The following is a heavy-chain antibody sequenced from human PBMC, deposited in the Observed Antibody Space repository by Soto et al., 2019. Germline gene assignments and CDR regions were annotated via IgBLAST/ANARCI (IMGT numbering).Heavy chain of an antibody. V-gene: IGHV3-30*18. D-gene: IGHD3-16*02. Sequence: PGGSLRLSCAASGFTFSSYGMHWVRQAPGKGLEWVAVISYDGSNKYYADSVKGRFTISRDNSKNTLYLQMNSLRAEDTAVYYCAKDFAPWGLRLGELSAIEGPWTSYYYYGMDVWGQGTTVTVSS. CDR2: ISYDGSNK. CDR3: AKDFAPWGLRLGELSAIEGPWTSYYYYGMDV. J-gene: IGHJ6*02. CDR1: GFTFSSYG.